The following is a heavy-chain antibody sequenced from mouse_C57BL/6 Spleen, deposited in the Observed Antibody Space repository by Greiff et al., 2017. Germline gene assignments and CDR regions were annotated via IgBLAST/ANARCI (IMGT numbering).Heavy chain of an antibody. CDR1: GYTFTSYW. J-gene: IGHJ4*01. CDR3: ASAYYYGSSYADYYAMDY. Sequence: QVQLQQPGAELVMPGASVKLSCKASGYTFTSYWMHWVKQRPGQGLEWIGAIDPSDSYTNYNQKFKGKSTLTVDKSSSTAYMQLSSLTSEDSAVYYCASAYYYGSSYADYYAMDYWGQGTSVTVSS. V-gene: IGHV1-69*01. CDR2: IDPSDSYT. D-gene: IGHD1-1*01.